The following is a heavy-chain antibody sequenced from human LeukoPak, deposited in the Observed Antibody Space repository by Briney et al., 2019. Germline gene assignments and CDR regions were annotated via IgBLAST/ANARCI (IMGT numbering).Heavy chain of an antibody. V-gene: IGHV3-53*01. D-gene: IGHD2/OR15-2a*01. CDR2: ICSGGST. CDR3: ALGQNFDY. J-gene: IGHJ4*02. Sequence: PGGSLRLSCAASEFTVSSNYMSWVRQAPGKGLEWVSVICSGGSTYYADSVKGRFTISRDNSKNTLYLQMNSLRAEDTAVYYCALGQNFDYWGQGTLVTVSS. CDR1: EFTVSSNY.